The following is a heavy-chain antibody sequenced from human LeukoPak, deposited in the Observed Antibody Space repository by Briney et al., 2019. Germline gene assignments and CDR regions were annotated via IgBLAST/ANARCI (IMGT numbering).Heavy chain of an antibody. CDR3: AKSSGDSYFDY. Sequence: GGSLRLSCAASGFTFSSYSMNWVRQAPGKGLEWVSSISSSSSYIYYADSVKGRFTISRDNAKNSLYLQMNSLRAEDTALYYCAKSSGDSYFDYWGQGTLVTVPS. D-gene: IGHD3-10*01. J-gene: IGHJ4*02. CDR1: GFTFSSYS. V-gene: IGHV3-21*04. CDR2: ISSSSSYI.